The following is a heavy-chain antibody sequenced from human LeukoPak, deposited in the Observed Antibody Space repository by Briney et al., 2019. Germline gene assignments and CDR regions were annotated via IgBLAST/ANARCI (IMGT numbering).Heavy chain of an antibody. J-gene: IGHJ6*02. CDR2: IYYSGST. CDR3: ARDRAVAGPIYYYYYGMDV. D-gene: IGHD6-19*01. CDR1: GGSISNYY. Sequence: PSETLSLTCTVSGGSISNYYWSWIRQPPGKGLEWIGYIYYSGSTNYNPSLKSRVTISVDTSKNQFSLKLSSVTAADTAVYYCARDRAVAGPIYYYYYGMDVWGQGTTVTVSS. V-gene: IGHV4-59*01.